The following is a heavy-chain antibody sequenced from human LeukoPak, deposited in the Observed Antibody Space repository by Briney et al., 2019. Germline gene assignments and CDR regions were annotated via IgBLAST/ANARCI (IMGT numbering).Heavy chain of an antibody. CDR1: GFTFSSYA. J-gene: IGHJ3*02. V-gene: IGHV3-23*01. CDR3: AKETYYDILTGDAFDI. Sequence: GGSLRLSCAASGFTFSSYAMSWVRRAPGKGLEWVSAISGSCGSTYYADSVKGRFTISRDNSKNTLYLQMNSLRAEDTAVFYCAKETYYDILTGDAFDIWGQGTMVTVSS. CDR2: ISGSCGST. D-gene: IGHD3-9*01.